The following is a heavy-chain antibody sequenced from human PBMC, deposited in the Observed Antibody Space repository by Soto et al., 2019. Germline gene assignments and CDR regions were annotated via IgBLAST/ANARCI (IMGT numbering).Heavy chain of an antibody. D-gene: IGHD6-13*01. CDR3: AKDQGSSWYEIDY. J-gene: IGHJ4*02. CDR1: GFTFSSYG. V-gene: IGHV3-33*06. Sequence: PGGSLRLSCAASGFTFSSYGMHWVRQAPGKGLEWVAVIWYDGSNKYYADSVKGRFTISRDNSKTTLYLQMNSLRAEDTAVYYCAKDQGSSWYEIDYWGQGTLVTVSS. CDR2: IWYDGSNK.